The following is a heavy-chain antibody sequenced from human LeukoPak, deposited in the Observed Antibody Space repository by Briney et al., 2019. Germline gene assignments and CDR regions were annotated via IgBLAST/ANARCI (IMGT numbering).Heavy chain of an antibody. Sequence: GASVKVSCKASGYTFTSHGISWVRQAPGQGLEWMGWISAYNGNTNYAQKLQGRVTMTTDTSTSTAYMELRSLRSDDTAVYYCARDRRLTMVRGVRPFDYWGQGTLVTVSS. CDR2: ISAYNGNT. CDR3: ARDRRLTMVRGVRPFDY. J-gene: IGHJ4*02. CDR1: GYTFTSHG. D-gene: IGHD3-10*01. V-gene: IGHV1-18*01.